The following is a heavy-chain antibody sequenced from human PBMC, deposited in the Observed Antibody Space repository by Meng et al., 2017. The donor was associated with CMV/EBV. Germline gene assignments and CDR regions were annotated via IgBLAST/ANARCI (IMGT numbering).Heavy chain of an antibody. CDR2: IYYSGST. Sequence: RLQPQQSGPGLLKPSETLSFTCTVSGGSISSSSYYWGWIRQPPGKGLEWIGSIYYSGSTYYNPSLKSRVTISVDTSKNQFSLKLSSVTAADTAVYYCARGVVTMIVVYDPWGQGTLVTVSS. J-gene: IGHJ5*02. CDR3: ARGVVTMIVVYDP. D-gene: IGHD3-22*01. CDR1: GGSISSSSYY. V-gene: IGHV4-39*06.